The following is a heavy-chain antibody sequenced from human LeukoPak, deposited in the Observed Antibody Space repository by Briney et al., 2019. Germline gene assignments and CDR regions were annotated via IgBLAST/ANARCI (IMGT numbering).Heavy chain of an antibody. J-gene: IGHJ4*02. CDR2: IHYSGST. CDR1: GGSISSSYYY. CDR3: ARDRGPAITMVRGVTFDY. Sequence: PSETLSLTCTVSGGSISSSYYYWGWLRQPPGKGLEWIETIHYSGSTYSNPSRKSRVTISVDTSKNQFTLKLSSVTAADTAVYYCARDRGPAITMVRGVTFDYWGQGTLVTVSS. V-gene: IGHV4-39*02. D-gene: IGHD3-10*01.